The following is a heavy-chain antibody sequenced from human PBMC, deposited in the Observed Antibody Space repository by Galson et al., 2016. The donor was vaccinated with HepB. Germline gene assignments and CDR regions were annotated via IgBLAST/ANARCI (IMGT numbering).Heavy chain of an antibody. V-gene: IGHV3-23*01. CDR2: ISGSGGHT. CDR3: ATPRGYSYGYWDDTTTDY. CDR1: RFTFSSYA. Sequence: SLRLSCAASRFTFSSYAMSWVRQAPGKGLEWVSAISGSGGHTYYADSVKGRFTISRDNSKSTLYLQMNSLRAEDTAVYYCATPRGYSYGYWDDTTTDYWGQGTLVTVSS. J-gene: IGHJ4*02. D-gene: IGHD5-18*01.